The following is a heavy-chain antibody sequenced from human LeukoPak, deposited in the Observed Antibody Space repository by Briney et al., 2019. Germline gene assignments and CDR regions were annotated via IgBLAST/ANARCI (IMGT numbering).Heavy chain of an antibody. CDR1: GFTFSSYS. D-gene: IGHD1-1*01. CDR2: ISSSSSYI. V-gene: IGHV3-21*01. J-gene: IGHJ4*02. CDR3: ARDRMSGTTGTLGLFDY. Sequence: TGGSLRLSCAASGFTFSSYSMNWVRQAPGKGLEWVSSISSSSSYIYYADSVKGRFTISRDNAKNSLYLQMNSLRAEDTAVYYCARDRMSGTTGTLGLFDYWGQGTLVTVSS.